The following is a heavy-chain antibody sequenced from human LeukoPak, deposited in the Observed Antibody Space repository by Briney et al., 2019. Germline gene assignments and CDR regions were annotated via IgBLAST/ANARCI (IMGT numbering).Heavy chain of an antibody. J-gene: IGHJ4*02. Sequence: GGSLKLSCAASGFTFSSYGMHWVRQAPGKGLEWVAVISYDGSNKYYADSVKGRFTISRDNSKNTLYLQMNSLRAEDTAVYYCARGLPGYSSSNGDYFDYWGQGTLVTVSS. CDR3: ARGLPGYSSSNGDYFDY. CDR2: ISYDGSNK. D-gene: IGHD6-13*01. CDR1: GFTFSSYG. V-gene: IGHV3-30*03.